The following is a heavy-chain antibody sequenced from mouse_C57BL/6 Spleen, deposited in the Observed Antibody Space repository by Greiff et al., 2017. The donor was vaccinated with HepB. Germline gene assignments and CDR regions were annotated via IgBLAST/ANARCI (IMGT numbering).Heavy chain of an antibody. CDR3: TGYYSNYHWYFDV. D-gene: IGHD2-5*01. CDR2: IRLKSDNYAT. CDR1: GFTFSNYW. J-gene: IGHJ1*03. Sequence: EVQLVESGGGLVQPGGSMKLSCVASGFTFSNYWMNWVRQSPEKGLEWVAQIRLKSDNYATHYAESVKGRFTISRDDSKSSVYLQMNNLRAEDTGICYCTGYYSNYHWYFDVWGTGTTVTVSS. V-gene: IGHV6-3*01.